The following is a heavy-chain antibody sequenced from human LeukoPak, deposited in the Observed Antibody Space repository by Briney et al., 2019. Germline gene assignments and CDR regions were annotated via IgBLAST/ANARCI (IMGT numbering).Heavy chain of an antibody. CDR1: GGSISSGSYD. Sequence: SETLSLTCTVSGGSISSGSYDWYWIRQPAGKGLEWIGHIYTSGTSNYNPSLRSRVTISVDTSKNQFSLKLSSVTAADTAMYYCARVSGYDWESFYDYWGQGSLVTVSS. CDR3: ARVSGYDWESFYDY. V-gene: IGHV4-61*09. D-gene: IGHD5-12*01. J-gene: IGHJ4*02. CDR2: IYTSGTS.